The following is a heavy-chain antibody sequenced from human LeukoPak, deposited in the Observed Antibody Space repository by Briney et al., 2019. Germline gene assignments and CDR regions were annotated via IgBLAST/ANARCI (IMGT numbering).Heavy chain of an antibody. V-gene: IGHV4-59*08. CDR3: ARAGKSYGTGYYFDY. CDR2: IYYTGST. Sequence: SETLSLTCTVSGASIRSSYWSWLRQPPGKGLEWIGYIYYTGSTNSNPSLKSRVTVSVDTSMNQFSLKLSSMTAADTAVYYCARAGKSYGTGYYFDYWGQGTLVTVSS. J-gene: IGHJ4*02. D-gene: IGHD3-10*01. CDR1: GASIRSSY.